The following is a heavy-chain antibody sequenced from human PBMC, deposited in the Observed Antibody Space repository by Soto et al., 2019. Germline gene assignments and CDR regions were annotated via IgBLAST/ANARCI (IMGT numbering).Heavy chain of an antibody. CDR2: IYYSGST. D-gene: IGHD4-17*01. V-gene: IGHV4-59*01. J-gene: IGHJ6*02. Sequence: SETLSLTCTVSGGSISSYYWSWIRQPPGKGLEWIGYIYYSGSTNYNPSLKSRVTISVDTSKNQFSLKLSSVTAADTAVYYCARDSFYGDGFYGMDVWGQGTTVTVSS. CDR1: GGSISSYY. CDR3: ARDSFYGDGFYGMDV.